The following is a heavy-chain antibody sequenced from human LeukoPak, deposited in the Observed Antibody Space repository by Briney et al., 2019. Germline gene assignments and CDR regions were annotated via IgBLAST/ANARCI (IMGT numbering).Heavy chain of an antibody. CDR2: INSDGSTT. D-gene: IGHD2/OR15-2a*01. J-gene: IGHJ5*02. CDR3: ARAARADCTSPTCHSWLAP. V-gene: IGHV3-74*01. Sequence: AGGSLRLSCAASGFTLSNSWIHWVRQAPGKGLVWVSRINSDGSTTTYADSVKGRFTISRDNAKNTLYLQMNSLRAEDTAVYYCARAARADCTSPTCHSWLAPWGQGTQVTASS. CDR1: GFTLSNSW.